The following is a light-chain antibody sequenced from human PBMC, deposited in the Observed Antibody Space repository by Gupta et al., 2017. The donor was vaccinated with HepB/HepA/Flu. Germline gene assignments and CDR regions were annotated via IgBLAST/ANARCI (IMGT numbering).Light chain of an antibody. CDR2: NNY. CDR1: SSNVGSRT. Sequence: QSVLTQPPSASGTPGQTVSISCFGSSSNVGSRTVNWYQHLPGTTPKLLIFNNYQRPSGVTDRGLCYTAGKSAYPDTNGLTSEEEAEEYCANSANCLNVGIFGGGTKLTVL. CDR3: ANSANCLNVGI. V-gene: IGLV1-44*01. J-gene: IGLJ2*01.